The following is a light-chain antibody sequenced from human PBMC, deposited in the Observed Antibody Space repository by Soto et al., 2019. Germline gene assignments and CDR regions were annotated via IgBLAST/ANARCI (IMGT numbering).Light chain of an antibody. CDR3: AAWDDSLNGVV. CDR1: SSNIGSNT. Sequence: QSVLTQPPSASGTPGQRVTISCSGSSSNIGSNTVNWYQQLPGTATKLLIYSNNQRPSGVPDRFSGSKSGTSASLAISGLQSEDEADYYCAAWDDSLNGVVFGGWTKRTVL. V-gene: IGLV1-44*01. J-gene: IGLJ2*01. CDR2: SNN.